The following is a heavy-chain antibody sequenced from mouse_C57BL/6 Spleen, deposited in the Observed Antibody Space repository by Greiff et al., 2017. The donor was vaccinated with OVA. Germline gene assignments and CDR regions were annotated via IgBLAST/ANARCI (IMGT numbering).Heavy chain of an antibody. CDR2: IDPSDSYT. CDR3: ARQRAPRRYSMDY. J-gene: IGHJ4*01. V-gene: IGHV1-50*01. D-gene: IGHD2-14*01. CDR1: GYTFTSYW. Sequence: QVKLQQPGAELVKPGASVKLSCKASGYTFTSYWMQWVKQRPGQGLEWIGEIDPSDSYTNSNQKFKGKATLTVDTSSSTAYMQLSSLTSEDAAVYYCARQRAPRRYSMDYWGQGTSVTVSA.